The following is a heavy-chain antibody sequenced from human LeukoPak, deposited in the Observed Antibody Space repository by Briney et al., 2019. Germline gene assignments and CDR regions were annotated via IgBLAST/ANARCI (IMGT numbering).Heavy chain of an antibody. CDR1: GGSISSYY. CDR3: ARQDYSGTYLFDY. D-gene: IGHD1-26*01. Sequence: SETLSLTCTVSGGSISSYYWSWIRQPPGKGLEWIGYIYYSGSTNHNPSLKSRVTISVDTSKNQFSLKLTSVTATDTAVYYCARQDYSGTYLFDYWGQGTLVTVSS. J-gene: IGHJ4*02. CDR2: IYYSGST. V-gene: IGHV4-59*08.